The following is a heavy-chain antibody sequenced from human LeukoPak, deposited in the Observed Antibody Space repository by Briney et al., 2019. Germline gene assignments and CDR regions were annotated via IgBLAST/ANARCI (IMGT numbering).Heavy chain of an antibody. CDR2: ISSSSRDI. D-gene: IGHD3-10*01. V-gene: IGHV3-21*01. CDR1: GFNFNNYT. CDR3: ARARGSGSYYNY. Sequence: GGSLRLSCAASGFNFNNYTMNWVRQAPGKGLEWVAAISSSSRDIFYADSVKGRFTISRDNAKNSLYLQMNSLRAEDTAVYYCARARGSGSYYNYWGQGTLVTVSS. J-gene: IGHJ4*02.